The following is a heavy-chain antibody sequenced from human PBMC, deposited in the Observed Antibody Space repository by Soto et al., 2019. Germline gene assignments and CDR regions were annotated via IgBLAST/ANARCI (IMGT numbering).Heavy chain of an antibody. D-gene: IGHD3-10*01. CDR1: GFTFDDYA. Sequence: EVQVVESGGGLVQPGRSLRLSCAASGFTFDDYAMHWVRQAPGKGLEWVSGINWNSANIGYAESVKGRFTISRDNAKNSLYLQMNNLRAEDTALYYCAKGGSYSVYYYMDLWGKGTTVTVSS. V-gene: IGHV3-9*01. J-gene: IGHJ6*03. CDR3: AKGGSYSVYYYMDL. CDR2: INWNSANI.